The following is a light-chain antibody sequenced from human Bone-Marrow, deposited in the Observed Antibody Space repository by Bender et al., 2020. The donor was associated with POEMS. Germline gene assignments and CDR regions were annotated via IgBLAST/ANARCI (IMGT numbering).Light chain of an antibody. CDR3: CSYGGSSTFTYV. CDR2: DVS. V-gene: IGLV2-14*03. Sequence: QSALTQPASVSGSPGQSITISCTGTSSDVGGYNYVSWYQQHPGKAPKLMIYDVSNRPSGISNRFSGSKSGNTASLTISGLQAEDEAEYYCCSYGGSSTFTYVFASGAKVTVL. CDR1: SSDVGGYNY. J-gene: IGLJ1*01.